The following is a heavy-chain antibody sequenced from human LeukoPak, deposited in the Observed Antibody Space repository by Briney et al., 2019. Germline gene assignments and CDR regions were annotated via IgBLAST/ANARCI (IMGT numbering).Heavy chain of an antibody. CDR1: GVSMSSVGYY. J-gene: IGHJ6*03. V-gene: IGHV4-30-2*01. Sequence: TLSLTCTVSGVSMSSVGYYWSWIRQPPGKGLGWIGYIYNGGNTYYNPSLKSRVTISISRSKNQFSLKLTALTAADTAVYFCARAGSGSPSHFYYYFYMDVWGRGTTITVSS. CDR3: ARAGSGSPSHFYYYFYMDV. D-gene: IGHD3-10*01. CDR2: IYNGGNT.